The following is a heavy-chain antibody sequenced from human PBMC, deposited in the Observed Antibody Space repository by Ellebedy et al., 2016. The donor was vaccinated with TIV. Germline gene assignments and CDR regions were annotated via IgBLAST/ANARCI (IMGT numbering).Heavy chain of an antibody. CDR3: ARDMQNMKRLDP. J-gene: IGHJ5*02. CDR2: IKQDGSET. CDR1: GFTFNNYW. V-gene: IGHV3-7*01. Sequence: PGGSLRLSCEGFGFTFNNYWMNWVRQAPGKGLEWVANIKQDGSETYYVDSVKGRFTISRDNAKNSLYLQMNSLRAEDTAVYYCARDMQNMKRLDPWGQGTLVTVSS.